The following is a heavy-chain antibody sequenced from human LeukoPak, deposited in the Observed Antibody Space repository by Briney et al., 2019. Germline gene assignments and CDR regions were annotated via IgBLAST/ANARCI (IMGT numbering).Heavy chain of an antibody. J-gene: IGHJ2*01. CDR2: IIPIFVSA. CDR1: GGTFSSYA. V-gene: IGHV1-69*13. CDR3: ASRKEQDYGVLSSLRNWYFDL. Sequence: SVKVSCKASGGTFSSYAISWVRQAPGQRLEWMGGIIPIFVSANYAQKFQGRVTITADESTSTAYMELSSLRSEDTAVYYCASRKEQDYGVLSSLRNWYFDLWGRGTLVTVSS. D-gene: IGHD4-17*01.